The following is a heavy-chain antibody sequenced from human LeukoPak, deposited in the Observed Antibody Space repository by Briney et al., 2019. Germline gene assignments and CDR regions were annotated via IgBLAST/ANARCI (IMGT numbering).Heavy chain of an antibody. V-gene: IGHV1-18*01. CDR1: GYTFTSYG. J-gene: IGHJ4*02. D-gene: IGHD2-2*01. CDR2: ISAYNGDK. CDR3: ARDLPSYIVVGPASMASFDY. Sequence: APVKVSCKASGYTFTSYGISWVRQAPGQGLEWMGWISAYNGDKNYAQKLQGRVTMTTDTSTSTAYMELRSLRSDDTAVYYCARDLPSYIVVGPASMASFDYWGQGTLVTVSS.